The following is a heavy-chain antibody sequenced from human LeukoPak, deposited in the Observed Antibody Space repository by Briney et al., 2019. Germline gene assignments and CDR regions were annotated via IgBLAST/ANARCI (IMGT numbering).Heavy chain of an antibody. Sequence: PGRSLRLSCAASGFTFSSYAMHWVRQAPGKGLEWVAVISYDGSNKYYADSVKGRFTISRDNSKNTLFLQMNSLRAEDTAVYYCARDHGGDGYNLDRYWGQGTLVTVSS. CDR3: ARDHGGDGYNLDRY. J-gene: IGHJ4*02. CDR1: GFTFSSYA. CDR2: ISYDGSNK. D-gene: IGHD5-24*01. V-gene: IGHV3-30-3*01.